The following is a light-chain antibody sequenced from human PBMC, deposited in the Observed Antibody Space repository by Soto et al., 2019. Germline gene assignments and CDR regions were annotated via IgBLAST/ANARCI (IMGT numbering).Light chain of an antibody. CDR2: DAS. J-gene: IGKJ1*01. V-gene: IGKV1-5*01. CDR3: PQYPVRT. Sequence: PHNMNESVGDTVTVTCRASQSVSGWLAWYQQKPGEAPKLLIYDASSWESGVPSRFSGSGSGTEFTLTIFSPQPDVFATYYCPQYPVRTFGHVTIV. CDR1: QSVSGW.